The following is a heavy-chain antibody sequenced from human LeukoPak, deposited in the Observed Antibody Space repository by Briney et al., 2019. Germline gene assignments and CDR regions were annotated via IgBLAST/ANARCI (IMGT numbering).Heavy chain of an antibody. CDR3: AKLGMVRGVTTPY. CDR2: ISSSGSTI. D-gene: IGHD3-10*01. Sequence: DPGGSLRLSCAASGFTFSSYEMNWVRQAPGKGLEWVSYISSSGSTIYYADSVKGRFTISRDNSKNTLYLQMNSLRAEDTAVYYCAKLGMVRGVTTPYWGQGTLVTVSS. J-gene: IGHJ4*02. V-gene: IGHV3-48*03. CDR1: GFTFSSYE.